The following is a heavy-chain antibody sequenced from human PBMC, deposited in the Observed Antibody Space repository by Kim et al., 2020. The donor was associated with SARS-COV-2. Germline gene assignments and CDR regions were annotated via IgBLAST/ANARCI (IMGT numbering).Heavy chain of an antibody. J-gene: IGHJ4*02. CDR1: GFTFSSYG. CDR3: ANNKALDY. V-gene: IGHV3-30*18. CDR2: ISNDGGFK. Sequence: GGSLRLSCAASGFTFSSYGMHWVRQAPGKGLEWVVVISNDGGFKYYADSLKGRFTISRDNSKNTLYLQMNSLRGEDTAVYYCANNKALDYWGQGTLVTVS.